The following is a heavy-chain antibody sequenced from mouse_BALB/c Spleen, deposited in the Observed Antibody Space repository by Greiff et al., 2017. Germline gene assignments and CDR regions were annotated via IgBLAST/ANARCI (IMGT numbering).Heavy chain of an antibody. J-gene: IGHJ4*01. Sequence: QVQLKQPGAELVKPGASVKLSCKASGYTFTSYWMHWVKQRPGQGLEWIGEINPSNGRTNYNEKFKSKATLTVDKSSSTAYMQLSSLTSEDSAVYYCARKDYYGSSYAMDYWGQGTSVTVSS. CDR1: GYTFTSYW. CDR3: ARKDYYGSSYAMDY. V-gene: IGHV1S81*02. CDR2: INPSNGRT. D-gene: IGHD1-1*01.